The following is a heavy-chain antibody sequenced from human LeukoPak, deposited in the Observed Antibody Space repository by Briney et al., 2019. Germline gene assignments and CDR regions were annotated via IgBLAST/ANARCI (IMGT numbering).Heavy chain of an antibody. D-gene: IGHD2-2*01. J-gene: IGHJ4*02. V-gene: IGHV3-9*01. CDR3: AKSRVPAAPFDY. CDR1: GYTFDDYA. CDR2: ISWNSGSI. Sequence: GGSLRLSCTASGYTFDDYAMHWVRQAPGKGLEWVGGISWNSGSIGYADSVKGRFTISRDNAKNALYLQMNSLRAEDTALYYCAKSRVPAAPFDYWGQGTLVTVSS.